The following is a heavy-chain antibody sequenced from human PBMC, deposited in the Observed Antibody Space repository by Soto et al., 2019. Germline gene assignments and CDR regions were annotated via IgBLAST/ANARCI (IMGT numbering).Heavy chain of an antibody. Sequence: QLHLVQSGAVVKKPGASVTVSCSASGYPVTAYYMHWVRQAPGRGLEWMGGINPATGAAKYTQAIQGRVTMTRDTSTSTVFRGLSGLTSEDTAGFYWARGGGVGVAGSAAFDMWGQGTLVTVSS. D-gene: IGHD3-3*01. V-gene: IGHV1-2*02. CDR1: GYPVTAYY. CDR2: INPATGAA. CDR3: ARGGGVGVAGSAAFDM. J-gene: IGHJ3*02.